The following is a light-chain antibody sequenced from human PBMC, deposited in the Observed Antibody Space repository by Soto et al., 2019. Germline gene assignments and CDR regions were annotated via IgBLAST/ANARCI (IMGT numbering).Light chain of an antibody. J-gene: IGKJ1*01. CDR2: DAS. V-gene: IGKV1-5*01. CDR3: QQYDSVLGT. Sequence: DIQMTQSPSSLSASLGDRVTITCRASQTISSWLAWYQQKPGKAPKFLIYDASSLESGVPSRFSGSGSGTEFTLTISSLQPDDFATYYCQQYDSVLGTFGPGTKVDIK. CDR1: QTISSW.